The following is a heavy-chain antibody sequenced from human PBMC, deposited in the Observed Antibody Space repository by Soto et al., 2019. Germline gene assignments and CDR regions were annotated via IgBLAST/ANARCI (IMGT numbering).Heavy chain of an antibody. Sequence: GGFLRLSCAASGFTFSSYAMSWVRQAPGKGLEWVSAISGSGGSTYYPDSVKGRFTISRDNSKNTLYLQMNSLRAEDTAVYYCAKGRYGCFDYWGQGTLVTVSS. J-gene: IGHJ4*02. V-gene: IGHV3-23*01. CDR2: ISGSGGST. CDR1: GFTFSSYA. CDR3: AKGRYGCFDY. D-gene: IGHD3-9*01.